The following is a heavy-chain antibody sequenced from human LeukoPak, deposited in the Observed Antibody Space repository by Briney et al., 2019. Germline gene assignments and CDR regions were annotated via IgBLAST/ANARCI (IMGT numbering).Heavy chain of an antibody. CDR2: ISGSGGST. D-gene: IGHD2-2*01. CDR3: ASMPYCSSTSCYGGGGYSGFFDY. V-gene: IGHV3-23*01. CDR1: GFTFSSYA. J-gene: IGHJ4*02. Sequence: GGSLRLSCAASGFTFSSYAMSWVRQAPGKGLEWVSAISGSGGSTYYADSVKGRFTISRDNSKNTLYLQMNSLRAEDTAVYYCASMPYCSSTSCYGGGGYSGFFDYWGQGTLVTVSS.